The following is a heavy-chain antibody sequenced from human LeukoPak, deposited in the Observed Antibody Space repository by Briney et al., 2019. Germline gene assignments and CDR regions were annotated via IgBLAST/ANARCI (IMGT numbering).Heavy chain of an antibody. CDR2: ISGSGGST. CDR1: GFTFSSYA. V-gene: IGHV3-23*01. J-gene: IGHJ3*02. D-gene: IGHD2/OR15-2a*01. Sequence: GGSLRLSCAASGFTFSSYAMSWVRQAPGKGLEWVSVISGSGGSTYYADSVKGRFTISRDNAKNSLYLQMNSLRAEDTAVYYCARAAFFSGDAFDIWGQGTMVTVSS. CDR3: ARAAFFSGDAFDI.